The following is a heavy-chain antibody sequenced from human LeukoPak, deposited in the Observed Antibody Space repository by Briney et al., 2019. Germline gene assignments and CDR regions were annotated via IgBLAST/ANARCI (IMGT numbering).Heavy chain of an antibody. CDR2: IYSGGST. CDR3: ARTSSGYSDFDY. J-gene: IGHJ4*02. Sequence: GGSLRLSCAASGFTVSSNYMSWVRPAPGKGLEWVSVIYSGGSTYYADSVKGRFTISRDNSKNTLYLQMNSLRAEDTAVYYCARTSSGYSDFDYWGQGTLVTVSS. D-gene: IGHD3-22*01. CDR1: GFTVSSNY. V-gene: IGHV3-53*01.